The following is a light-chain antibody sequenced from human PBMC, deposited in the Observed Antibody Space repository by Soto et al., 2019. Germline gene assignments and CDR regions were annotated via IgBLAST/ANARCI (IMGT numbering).Light chain of an antibody. CDR3: CSYALGSTLV. V-gene: IGLV2-23*01. CDR1: SSDVGSYNL. Sequence: QSALTQPASVSGSSGLSITISCTGTSSDVGSYNLVSWHQHHPGKAPKLIIYEGDKRPSGVSNRFSGSKSGNTASLTISGLQAEDEADYYCCSYALGSTLVFGGGTKLTVL. CDR2: EGD. J-gene: IGLJ2*01.